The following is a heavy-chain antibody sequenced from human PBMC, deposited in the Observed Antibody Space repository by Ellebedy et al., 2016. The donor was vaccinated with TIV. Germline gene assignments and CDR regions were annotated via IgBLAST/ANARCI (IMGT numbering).Heavy chain of an antibody. CDR2: INYSGNT. CDR3: ARDQALPRGRFDT. V-gene: IGHV4-39*07. CDR1: GGSISNSDYY. J-gene: IGHJ5*02. Sequence: MPSETLSLTCTVSGGSISNSDYYWNWIRQPTGKGLEWIGSINYSGNTYYNPSLKSRVTVSVDTSKNQFSLNLSSVTAADTAVYYCARDQALPRGRFDTWGQGTLVTVSS.